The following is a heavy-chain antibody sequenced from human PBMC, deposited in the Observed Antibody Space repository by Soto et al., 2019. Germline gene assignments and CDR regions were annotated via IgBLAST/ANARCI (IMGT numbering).Heavy chain of an antibody. CDR3: ARDRIEAAGTPRFNYYYGMDV. CDR2: IYGGLTT. J-gene: IGHJ6*02. V-gene: IGHV3-53*01. Sequence: GGSLRLSCAASGFTVSSTYMTWVRQAPGKGLEWVSVIYGGLTTSYADSVKGRFTISRDNSKNTVFLQMNSLRGEDTAVYYCARDRIEAAGTPRFNYYYGMDVWDQGTTVTAP. CDR1: GFTVSSTY. D-gene: IGHD6-13*01.